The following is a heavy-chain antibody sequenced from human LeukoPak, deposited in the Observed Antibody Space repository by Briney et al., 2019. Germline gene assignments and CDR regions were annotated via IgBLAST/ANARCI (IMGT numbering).Heavy chain of an antibody. CDR1: GFTFSSYA. D-gene: IGHD2-2*01. CDR3: ARDPKLGYCSSTSCSPYYYYYYMDV. J-gene: IGHJ6*03. CDR2: ISYDGSNK. V-gene: IGHV3-30-3*01. Sequence: GGSLRLSCAASGFTFSSYAMHWVRQAPGKGLEWVAVISYDGSNKYYADSVKGRFTISRDNSKNTLYLQMNSLRAEDTAVYYCARDPKLGYCSSTSCSPYYYYYYMDVWGKGTTVTVSS.